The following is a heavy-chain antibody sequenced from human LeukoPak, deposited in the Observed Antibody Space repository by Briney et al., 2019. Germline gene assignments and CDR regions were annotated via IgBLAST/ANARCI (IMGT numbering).Heavy chain of an antibody. CDR1: GGTFSSYA. Sequence: ASVKVSCKASGGTFSSYAISWVRQAPGQGLEWMGWINPNSGGTNYAQKFQGRVTMTRDTSISTAYMELSRLRSDDTAVYYCARGVQYYYYYYMDVWGKGTTVTVSS. D-gene: IGHD1-1*01. V-gene: IGHV1-2*02. J-gene: IGHJ6*03. CDR2: INPNSGGT. CDR3: ARGVQYYYYYYMDV.